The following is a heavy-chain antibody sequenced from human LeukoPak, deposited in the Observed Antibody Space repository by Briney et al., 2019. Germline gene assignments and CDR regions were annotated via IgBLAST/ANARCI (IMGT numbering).Heavy chain of an antibody. CDR2: IYYSGST. D-gene: IGHD6-13*01. CDR1: GGSISSYY. V-gene: IGHV4-59*01. Sequence: SETLSLTCTVSGGSISSYYWSWIRQPPGKGLEWIGYIYYSGSTNYNPSLKSRVTISVDTSKNQFSLKLSSVTAADMAVYYCARDQGSSWYDNNWFDPWGQGTLVTVS. J-gene: IGHJ5*02. CDR3: ARDQGSSWYDNNWFDP.